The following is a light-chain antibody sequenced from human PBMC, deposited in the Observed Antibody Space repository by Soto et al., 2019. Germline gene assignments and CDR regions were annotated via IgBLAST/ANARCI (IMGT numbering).Light chain of an antibody. CDR2: EVS. CDR3: SSYTSTSTLV. CDR1: SGDVGGYYY. J-gene: IGLJ1*01. V-gene: IGLV2-14*01. Sequence: QSALAQPASVSGSPGQSISISCTGTSGDVGGYYYVSWYQQHPDRAPQLMIYEVSNRPSGFSNRFSGSKSGNTASLSISGLQAEDEADYYCSSYTSTSTLVFGTGTKLTVL.